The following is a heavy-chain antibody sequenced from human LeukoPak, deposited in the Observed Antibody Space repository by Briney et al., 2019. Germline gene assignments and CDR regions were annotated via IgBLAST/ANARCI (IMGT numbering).Heavy chain of an antibody. D-gene: IGHD6-13*01. J-gene: IGHJ1*01. Sequence: SVKVSCKASGFTFTSSAVQWVRQARGQRLEWIGWIVVGSGNTNYARKFQERVTITRDMSTSTAYMELSSLRSEDTAVYYCATTFSGYVSSWPEYFQHWGQGILVTVSS. CDR1: GFTFTSSA. CDR2: IVVGSGNT. CDR3: ATTFSGYVSSWPEYFQH. V-gene: IGHV1-58*01.